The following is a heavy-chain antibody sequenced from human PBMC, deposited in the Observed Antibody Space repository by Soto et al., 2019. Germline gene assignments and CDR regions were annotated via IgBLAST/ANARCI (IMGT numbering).Heavy chain of an antibody. CDR2: ISPYNGNT. V-gene: IGHV1-18*04. CDR1: GYTFSSYV. J-gene: IGHJ4*02. Sequence: QVQLVQSGVEVQKPGASVKVSCKASGYTFSSYVINWLRQAPGQGLEWMGWISPYNGNTNYGQNLQGRVTMTTDTSTSIVDMELRSLRSDDTAVYYCAIEGGVWGSFRYFDYWGQGTLVTVSP. D-gene: IGHD3-16*02. CDR3: AIEGGVWGSFRYFDY.